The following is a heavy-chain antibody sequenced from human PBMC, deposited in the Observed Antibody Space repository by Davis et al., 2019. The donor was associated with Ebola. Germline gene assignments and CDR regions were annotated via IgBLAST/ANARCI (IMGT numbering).Heavy chain of an antibody. D-gene: IGHD6-25*01. CDR2: IYYSGST. CDR3: ARVWGVAARWANWFDP. V-gene: IGHV4-59*12. CDR1: GGSFSGYY. J-gene: IGHJ5*02. Sequence: SETLSLTCAVYGGSFSGYYWSWIRQPPGKGLEWIGYIYYSGSTNYNPSLKSRVTISVDTSKNQFSLKLSSVTAADTAVYYCARVWGVAARWANWFDPWGQGTLVTVSS.